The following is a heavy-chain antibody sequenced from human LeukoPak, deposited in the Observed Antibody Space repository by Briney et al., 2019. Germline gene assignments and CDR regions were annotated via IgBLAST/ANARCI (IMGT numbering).Heavy chain of an antibody. CDR2: IGGSGST. Sequence: GGSLRLSCAASGFTFSSYAMSWVRQAPGKGLEWVSSIGGSGSTYYADSVKGRFTISRDKSKNTLYLQVNSPRADDTAVYYCARMADSSGYLYYFDYWGQGTLVTVSA. V-gene: IGHV3-23*01. CDR1: GFTFSSYA. J-gene: IGHJ4*02. D-gene: IGHD3-22*01. CDR3: ARMADSSGYLYYFDY.